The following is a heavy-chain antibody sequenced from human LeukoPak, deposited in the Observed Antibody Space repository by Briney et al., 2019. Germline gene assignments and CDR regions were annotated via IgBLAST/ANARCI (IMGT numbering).Heavy chain of an antibody. Sequence: GASLRLSCAASGFTFSRYAMSWVRQAPGKGLEWVSAISGSGGTTYYAGGSTYYADSVKGRFTISRDNSKNTLFLQMNSLRADDTAVYYCAKDGKSRDYYGSGSYYYGMDVWGQGTTVTVSS. CDR3: AKDGKSRDYYGSGSYYYGMDV. CDR1: GFTFSRYA. CDR2: ISGSGGTTYYAGGST. J-gene: IGHJ6*02. D-gene: IGHD3-10*01. V-gene: IGHV3-23*01.